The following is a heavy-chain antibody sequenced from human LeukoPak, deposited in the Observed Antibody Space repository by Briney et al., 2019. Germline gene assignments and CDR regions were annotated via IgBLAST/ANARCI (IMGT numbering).Heavy chain of an antibody. V-gene: IGHV3-7*01. D-gene: IGHD3-10*01. Sequence: GGSLRLSCAAAGFNFNTDWMGWVRQAPGKGLEWVANIKQDGSEQYYVDSVKGRFTISRDNAKNSMYLQMNSLKAEDTAVYYCARPLMYYYGSETYFWFDPWGQGTLVTVSS. J-gene: IGHJ5*02. CDR2: IKQDGSEQ. CDR1: GFNFNTDW. CDR3: ARPLMYYYGSETYFWFDP.